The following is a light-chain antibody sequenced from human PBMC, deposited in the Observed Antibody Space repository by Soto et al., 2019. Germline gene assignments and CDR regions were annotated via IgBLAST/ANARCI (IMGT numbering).Light chain of an antibody. Sequence: QVVVTQPPSVSAAPGQKVTISCSGSSSNIGNNYVSWYQQLPGTAPKLLIYENNKRPSGIPDRFSGSKSGTSATLGITGLQTGDEADYYCGTWDSSLSASYVFGTGTKLTVL. CDR2: ENN. CDR3: GTWDSSLSASYV. J-gene: IGLJ1*01. V-gene: IGLV1-51*02. CDR1: SSNIGNNY.